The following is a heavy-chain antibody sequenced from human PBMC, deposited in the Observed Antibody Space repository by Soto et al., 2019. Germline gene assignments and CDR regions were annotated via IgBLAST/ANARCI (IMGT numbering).Heavy chain of an antibody. CDR3: ARTDTAMVFDY. J-gene: IGHJ4*02. CDR2: IWYDGSNK. Sequence: GESLKISCAASGFTFSSYGMHWVRQAPGKGLEWVAVIWYDGSNKYYADSVKGRFTISRDNSKNTLYLQMNSLRAEDTAVYYCARTDTAMVFDYWGQGTLVTVSS. CDR1: GFTFSSYG. V-gene: IGHV3-33*01. D-gene: IGHD5-18*01.